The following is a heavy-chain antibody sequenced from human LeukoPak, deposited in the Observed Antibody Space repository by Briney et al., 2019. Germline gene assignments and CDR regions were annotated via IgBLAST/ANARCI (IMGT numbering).Heavy chain of an antibody. D-gene: IGHD6-13*01. V-gene: IGHV4-38-2*02. CDR2: IYHSGST. CDR1: DYSISSGYY. Sequence: PSETLSLTCTVSDYSISSGYYWGWIRQPPGKGLECIGSIYHSGSTYYNPSLKSRVTISVDTSKNQFSLKLSSVTAADTAVYYCAREGDSSSVGWFDPWGQGALVTVSS. J-gene: IGHJ5*02. CDR3: AREGDSSSVGWFDP.